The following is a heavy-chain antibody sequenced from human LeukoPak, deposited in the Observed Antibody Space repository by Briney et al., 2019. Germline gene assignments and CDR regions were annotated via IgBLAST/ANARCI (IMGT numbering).Heavy chain of an antibody. CDR3: AGHSDLGSGSHYPYYYLMDV. Sequence: ASVKVSCKASGYTFTSYYMHWVRQAPGQGLEWMGIINPSGGATSYAQKFQGRVAMLGDTSTSTVYMQSSGLRIDDTAVYCWAGHSDLGSGSHYPYYYLMDVWGQGTTVTVSS. CDR2: INPSGGAT. CDR1: GYTFTSYY. J-gene: IGHJ6*02. V-gene: IGHV1-46*01. D-gene: IGHD3-10*01.